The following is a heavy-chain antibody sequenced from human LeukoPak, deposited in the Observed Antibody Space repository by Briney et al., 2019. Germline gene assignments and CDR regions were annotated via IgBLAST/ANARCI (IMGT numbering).Heavy chain of an antibody. D-gene: IGHD6-13*01. Sequence: GGSLRLSCAASGFTFDDYAMHWDRQAPGKGLEWVSGISWNSGSIGYADSVKGRFTISRDNAKNSLYLQMNSLRAEDTALYYCAKDGYSSSWTGVDYWGQGTLVTVSS. CDR3: AKDGYSSSWTGVDY. V-gene: IGHV3-9*01. J-gene: IGHJ4*02. CDR1: GFTFDDYA. CDR2: ISWNSGSI.